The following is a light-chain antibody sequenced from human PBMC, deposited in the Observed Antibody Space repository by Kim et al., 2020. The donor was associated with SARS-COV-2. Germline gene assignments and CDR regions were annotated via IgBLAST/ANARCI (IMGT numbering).Light chain of an antibody. Sequence: DIQMTQSPSTLSASVGDRVTVTCRASQSVSGWLAWYQQNPGKAPKLLIYDASTLQSGVPSRFSGSGSGTEFTLTISSLQPDDFATYYCQQYNSHSWTFGQGTKVDIK. J-gene: IGKJ1*01. CDR1: QSVSGW. CDR2: DAS. CDR3: QQYNSHSWT. V-gene: IGKV1-5*01.